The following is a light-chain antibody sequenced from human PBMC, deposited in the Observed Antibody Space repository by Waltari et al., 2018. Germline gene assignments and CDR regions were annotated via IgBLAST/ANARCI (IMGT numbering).Light chain of an antibody. CDR3: QQYYRAPQT. V-gene: IGKV4-1*01. CDR2: WAA. CDR1: RSVLYSSNNKNY. J-gene: IGKJ1*01. Sequence: DFVMTQSPDSLAVSLGERATINCKSSRSVLYSSNNKNYLAWYQQKPRQPPKLLMYWAATRESGVPDRFSGSGSATDVTLTSSSLQAEDVAVYYCQQYYRAPQTFGQGTKVEIK.